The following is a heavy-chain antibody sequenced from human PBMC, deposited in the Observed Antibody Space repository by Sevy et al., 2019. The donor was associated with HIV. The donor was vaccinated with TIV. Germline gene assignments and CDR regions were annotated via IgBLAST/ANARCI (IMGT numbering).Heavy chain of an antibody. D-gene: IGHD3-3*01. J-gene: IGHJ5*01. V-gene: IGHV4-31*03. CDR3: ARGGLYYDFRSGFGWFDP. CDR1: GGSISSGGYY. CDR2: IYYSGST. Sequence: SENLSLTCTVSGGSISSGGYYWSWIRQHPGKGLEWIGYIYYSGSTYYNPSLKSRVTISVDTSKNQLSLKLSSVTAADTAVYYCARGGLYYDFRSGFGWFDPWGQGTLVTVSS.